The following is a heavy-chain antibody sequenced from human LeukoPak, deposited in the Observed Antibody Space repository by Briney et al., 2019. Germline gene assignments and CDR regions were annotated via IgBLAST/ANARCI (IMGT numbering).Heavy chain of an antibody. CDR1: GFTFSGYW. CDR2: INSDGSST. D-gene: IGHD3-22*01. CDR3: ARGYYYDSSGPLDY. J-gene: IGHJ4*02. V-gene: IGHV3-74*01. Sequence: GGSLGLSCAASGFTFSGYWMQWVRQAPGKGLVWVSRINSDGSSTSYADSVKGRFTISRDNAKNTLYLQMNSLRAEDTAVYYCARGYYYDSSGPLDYWGQGTLVTVSS.